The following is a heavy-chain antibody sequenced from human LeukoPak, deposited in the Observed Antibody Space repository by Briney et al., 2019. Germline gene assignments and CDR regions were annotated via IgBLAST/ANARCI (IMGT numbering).Heavy chain of an antibody. V-gene: IGHV1-69*05. D-gene: IGHD2-15*01. CDR1: GGTFSSYA. J-gene: IGHJ4*02. CDR3: ARIRRNCSGGSCYTLDY. Sequence: VASVKVSCKASGGTFSSYAISWVRQAPGQGLEWMGGIIPIFGTANYAQKFQGRVMITTDESTSTAYMELSSLRSEDTAVYYCARIRRNCSGGSCYTLDYWGQGTLVTVSS. CDR2: IIPIFGTA.